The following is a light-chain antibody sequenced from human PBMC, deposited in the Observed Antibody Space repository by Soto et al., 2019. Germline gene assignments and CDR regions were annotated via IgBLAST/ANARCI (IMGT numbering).Light chain of an antibody. CDR3: QQRSHWPPLT. CDR1: QSVSTY. Sequence: EIVLTQSPATLSMSPGERATLSCRASQSVSTYLAWYQQKPGQAPRLLIFDASNRASGIPSRFSGSGSGTNFTLTISRLEPADFAVYFCQQRSHWPPLTVGGGTKVEIK. V-gene: IGKV3-11*01. J-gene: IGKJ4*01. CDR2: DAS.